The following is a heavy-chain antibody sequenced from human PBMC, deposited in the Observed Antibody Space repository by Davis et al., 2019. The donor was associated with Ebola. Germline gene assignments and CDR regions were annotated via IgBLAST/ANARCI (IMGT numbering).Heavy chain of an antibody. J-gene: IGHJ4*02. CDR1: GGSISSGGYY. CDR3: ASPYPGRSSSPLYY. CDR2: IYYSGST. V-gene: IGHV4-31*03. D-gene: IGHD6-6*01. Sequence: PSETLSLTCTVSGGSISSGGYYWSWIRQHPGKGLEWIGYIYYSGSTYYNPSLKSRVTISVDTSKNQFSLKLSSVTAADTAVYYCASPYPGRSSSPLYYWGQGTLVTVSS.